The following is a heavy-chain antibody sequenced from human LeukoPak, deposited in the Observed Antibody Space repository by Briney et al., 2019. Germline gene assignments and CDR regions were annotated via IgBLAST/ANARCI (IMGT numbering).Heavy chain of an antibody. CDR1: GGTFSSYA. Sequence: EASVKVSCKASGGTFSSYAISWVRQAPGQGLEWMGGIIPIFGTANYAQKFQGRVTITRDTSASTAYMELSSLKSEDTAVYYCARDRAVPGPSCFDYWGHGTLVSVSS. D-gene: IGHD6-19*01. J-gene: IGHJ4*01. V-gene: IGHV1-69*05. CDR3: ARDRAVPGPSCFDY. CDR2: IIPIFGTA.